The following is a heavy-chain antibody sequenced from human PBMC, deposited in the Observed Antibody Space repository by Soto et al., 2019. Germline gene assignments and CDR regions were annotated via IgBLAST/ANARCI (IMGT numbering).Heavy chain of an antibody. CDR3: ARDYGEAGDPYYYYYMDV. V-gene: IGHV3-21*01. CDR2: ISSSSSYI. J-gene: IGHJ6*03. CDR1: GFTFSSYS. D-gene: IGHD4-17*01. Sequence: EVQLVESGGGLVKPGGSLRLSCAASGFTFSSYSMNWVRQAPGKGLEWVSSISSSSSYIYYADSVKGRFTISRDNAKNSLYLQMNSLRAEDRAVYYCARDYGEAGDPYYYYYMDVWGKGTTVTVSS.